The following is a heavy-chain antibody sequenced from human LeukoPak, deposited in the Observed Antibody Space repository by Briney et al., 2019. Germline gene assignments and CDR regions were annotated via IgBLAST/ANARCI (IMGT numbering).Heavy chain of an antibody. CDR2: IYYSGST. V-gene: IGHV4-39*07. CDR3: ARVGLGPGDY. J-gene: IGHJ4*02. Sequence: SETLSLTCTVSGGSISSSSYYWGWIRQPPGKGLEWIGSIYYSGSTYYNPSLKSRVTISVDTSKNQFSLKLSSVTAADTAVYYCARVGLGPGDYWGQGTLVTVSS. D-gene: IGHD3-10*01. CDR1: GGSISSSSYY.